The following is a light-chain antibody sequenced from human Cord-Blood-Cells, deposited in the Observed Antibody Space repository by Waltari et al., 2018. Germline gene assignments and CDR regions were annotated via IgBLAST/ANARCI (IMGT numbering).Light chain of an antibody. J-gene: IGKJ4*01. CDR3: MQALQTPLT. CDR1: QSLLHSNGYNY. V-gene: IGKV2-28*01. Sequence: IVMTQSTLSLRVTPGEPASIPCRFSQSLLHSNGYNYLDWYLQKPGQSPQLLIYLGSNRASGVPDRFSGSGSGTDFTLKISRVEAEDVGVYYCMQALQTPLTFGGGTKVEIK. CDR2: LGS.